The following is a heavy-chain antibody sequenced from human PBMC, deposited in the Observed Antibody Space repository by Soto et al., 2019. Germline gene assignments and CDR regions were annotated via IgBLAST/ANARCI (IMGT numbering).Heavy chain of an antibody. CDR3: ARDPSEYSGYGEN. J-gene: IGHJ4*02. V-gene: IGHV3-21*01. CDR2: ISSSSSYI. D-gene: IGHD5-12*01. Sequence: GGSLRLSCAASGFTFSSYSMNWVRQAPGKGLEWVSSISSSSSYIYYADSVKGRFTISRDNAKNSLYLQMNSLRAEDTAVYYCARDPSEYSGYGENWGQGTLVTVSS. CDR1: GFTFSSYS.